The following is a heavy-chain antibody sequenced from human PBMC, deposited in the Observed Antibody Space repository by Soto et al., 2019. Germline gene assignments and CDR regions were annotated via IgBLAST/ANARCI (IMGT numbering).Heavy chain of an antibody. J-gene: IGHJ4*02. CDR1: GYTFISYG. Sequence: ASVKFSCKASGYTFISYGISWVRQAPGQVLEWMVWMSAYNGNTNYXXKLQGRVXXTADRATSTAXMELRXLRSDDTDVYYCARDKTVTTQTFDYWSQGTLVTVSS. CDR3: ARDKTVTTQTFDY. V-gene: IGHV1-18*01. CDR2: MSAYNGNT. D-gene: IGHD4-4*01.